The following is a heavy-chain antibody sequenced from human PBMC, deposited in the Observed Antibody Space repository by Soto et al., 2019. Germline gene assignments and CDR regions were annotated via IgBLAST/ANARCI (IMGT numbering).Heavy chain of an antibody. D-gene: IGHD2-2*01. CDR3: RSSNRCYAESCVDV. CDR1: GYSISSGNY. Sequence: SETLSLTCAVSGYSISSGNYWAWIRQPPGRGLEWIGSLYHIGSNHYNTSLKSRVTISVDTSKNHFSLELSSVTAADKAMYYCRSSNRCYAESCVDVWGQGPMGTASS. J-gene: IGHJ6*02. CDR2: LYHIGSN. V-gene: IGHV4-38-2*01.